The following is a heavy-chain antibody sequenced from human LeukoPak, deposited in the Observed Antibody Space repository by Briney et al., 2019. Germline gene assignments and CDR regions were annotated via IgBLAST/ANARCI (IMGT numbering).Heavy chain of an antibody. Sequence: SCKASGGTFSSYAMSWVRQAPGKGLEWVSAISGSGGSTYYADSVKGRFTISRDNSKNTLYLQMNSLRAEDTAVYYCAKDTWYSGSSPFDYWGQGTLVTVSS. CDR2: ISGSGGST. CDR3: AKDTWYSGSSPFDY. D-gene: IGHD1-26*01. CDR1: GGTFSSYA. V-gene: IGHV3-23*01. J-gene: IGHJ4*02.